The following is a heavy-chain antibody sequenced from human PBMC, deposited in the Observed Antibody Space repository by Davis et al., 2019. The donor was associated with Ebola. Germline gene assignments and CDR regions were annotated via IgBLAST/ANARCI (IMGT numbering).Heavy chain of an antibody. CDR3: TRVIDGDYDGN. D-gene: IGHD4-17*01. CDR1: GFTFSGSA. V-gene: IGHV3-73*01. Sequence: PGGSLRLSCAASGFTFSGSAMHWVRQASGKGLEWVGRIRSKADSYATAYAASVKGRFTISRDDSKNTAYLQMNSLKTEDTAVYYCTRVIDGDYDGNWGQGTLVTVSS. J-gene: IGHJ4*02. CDR2: IRSKADSYAT.